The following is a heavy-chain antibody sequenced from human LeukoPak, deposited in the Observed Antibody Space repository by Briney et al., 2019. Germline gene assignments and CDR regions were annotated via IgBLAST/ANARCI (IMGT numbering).Heavy chain of an antibody. D-gene: IGHD2-8*01. Sequence: SGGSLRLSCAASGFTFSSYWMSWVRQAPGKGLEWVANIKQDGSEKYYVDSVMGRFTISRDTAKNSLYLQMNSLGAEDTAVYSCARSLGFCTNGVCRYYFDFLGQGTLVTVSS. CDR3: ARSLGFCTNGVCRYYFDF. J-gene: IGHJ4*02. V-gene: IGHV3-7*03. CDR2: IKQDGSEK. CDR1: GFTFSSYW.